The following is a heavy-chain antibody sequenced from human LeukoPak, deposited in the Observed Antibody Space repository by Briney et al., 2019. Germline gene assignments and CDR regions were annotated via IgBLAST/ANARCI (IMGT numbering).Heavy chain of an antibody. Sequence: SETLSLTCTVSGGSISSCYWSWIRQPPGKGLEWIGYMYYSGNTNYNPSLKSRVIISVDTSQSQFSLRLTSVTAADTAVYYCAAYDSSGYAFHYWGQGTLVTVSS. V-gene: IGHV4-59*01. CDR1: GGSISSCY. D-gene: IGHD3-22*01. J-gene: IGHJ4*02. CDR3: AAYDSSGYAFHY. CDR2: MYYSGNT.